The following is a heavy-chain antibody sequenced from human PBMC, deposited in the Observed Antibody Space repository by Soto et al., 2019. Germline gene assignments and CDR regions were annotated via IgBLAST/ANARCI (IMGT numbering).Heavy chain of an antibody. CDR2: ISGGGKNT. Sequence: SGGSLRLSCAASGFTFSSCAMGWVRQAPGKGLEWVSGISGGGKNTYYADSVKGRIAISRDNSKSTLYLQMNSLRVEDTALYYCAKFEGGVSGPVDYWGQGTLVTVSS. CDR3: AKFEGGVSGPVDY. CDR1: GFTFSSCA. J-gene: IGHJ4*02. V-gene: IGHV3-23*01. D-gene: IGHD1-26*01.